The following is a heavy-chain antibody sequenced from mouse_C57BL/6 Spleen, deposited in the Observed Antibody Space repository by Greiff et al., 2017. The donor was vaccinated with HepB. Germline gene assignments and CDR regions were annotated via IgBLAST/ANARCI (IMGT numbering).Heavy chain of an antibody. CDR3: ARHGDYYGSPWFAY. CDR2: IWSDGST. D-gene: IGHD1-1*01. J-gene: IGHJ3*01. Sequence: VQRVESGPGLVAPSQSLSITCTVSGFSLTSYGVHWVRQPPGKGLEWLVVIWSDGSTTYNSALKSRLSISKDNSKSQVFLKMNSLQTDDTAMYYCARHGDYYGSPWFAYWGQGTLVTVSA. CDR1: GFSLTSYG. V-gene: IGHV2-6-1*01.